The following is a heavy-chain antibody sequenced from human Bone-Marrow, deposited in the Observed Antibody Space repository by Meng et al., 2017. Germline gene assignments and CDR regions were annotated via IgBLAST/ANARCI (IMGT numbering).Heavy chain of an antibody. D-gene: IGHD4-17*01. Sequence: GESLKISCATSNFTLSIYAMTWVRQAPGKGLEWVSSLSSSCSSTYYAASVKGRFTIYRDNSKNTLYLQMNSLRAEDTAIYFCEKVPYGDYFNWFDPRGQGTLVTVSS. CDR3: EKVPYGDYFNWFDP. CDR1: NFTLSIYA. V-gene: IGHV3-23*01. J-gene: IGHJ5*02. CDR2: LSSSCSST.